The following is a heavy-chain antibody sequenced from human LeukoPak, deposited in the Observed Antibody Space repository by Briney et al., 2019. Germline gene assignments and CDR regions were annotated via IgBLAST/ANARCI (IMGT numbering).Heavy chain of an antibody. CDR1: GGSFSGYY. D-gene: IGHD6-19*01. Sequence: PSETLSLTCAVSGGSFSGYYWSWIRQPPGKGLEWIGEINHSGSTNYNPSLKSRVTISVDTSKNQFSLKLSSVTAADTAVYYCARAPPHSSGWYGRGHWFDPWGQGTLVTVSS. V-gene: IGHV4-34*01. CDR3: ARAPPHSSGWYGRGHWFDP. CDR2: INHSGST. J-gene: IGHJ5*02.